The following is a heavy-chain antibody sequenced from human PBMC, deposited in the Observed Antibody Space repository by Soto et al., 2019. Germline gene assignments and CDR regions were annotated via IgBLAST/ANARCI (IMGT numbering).Heavy chain of an antibody. CDR2: ISASGSTS. V-gene: IGHV3-23*01. D-gene: IGHD1-7*01. CDR1: GFTFNNYA. Sequence: EVQLLESGGGLVQPGGSLRLSCAASGFTFNNYAMNWVRQTPGKGLEWVSTISASGSTSSLADSVKGRFTVSRDNSSNKLHLLINSRSAEDTAILYCARAMTGTARPFEPWWQVALGSVST. J-gene: IGHJ5*02. CDR3: ARAMTGTARPFEP.